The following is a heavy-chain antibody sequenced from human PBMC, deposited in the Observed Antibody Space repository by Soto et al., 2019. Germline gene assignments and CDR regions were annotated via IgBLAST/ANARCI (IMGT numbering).Heavy chain of an antibody. J-gene: IGHJ5*02. CDR3: ARGPSITIFGVVIMRHWFDP. Sequence: SVKVSCKSSAYAFTGYYMHWVRQAPGQGLEWMGWINPNSGGTNYAQKFQGRVTMTRDTSISTAYMELSRLRSDDTAVYYCARGPSITIFGVVIMRHWFDPWGQRTRVTVS. D-gene: IGHD3-3*01. CDR2: INPNSGGT. CDR1: AYAFTGYY. V-gene: IGHV1-2*02.